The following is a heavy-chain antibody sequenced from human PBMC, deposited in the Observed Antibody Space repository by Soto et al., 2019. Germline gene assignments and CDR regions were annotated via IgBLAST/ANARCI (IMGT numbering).Heavy chain of an antibody. D-gene: IGHD2-2*01. J-gene: IGHJ4*02. Sequence: PSETLSLTCTVSGGSISSSSYYWGWIRQPPGKGLEWIGSIYYSGTTYYNPSLKSRVTVSVDTSKNQFSLKLSSVTAADAAVYYCARPHYCTSTSCYEAFDYWGQGTLVTVSS. CDR3: ARPHYCTSTSCYEAFDY. CDR2: IYYSGTT. V-gene: IGHV4-39*01. CDR1: GGSISSSSYY.